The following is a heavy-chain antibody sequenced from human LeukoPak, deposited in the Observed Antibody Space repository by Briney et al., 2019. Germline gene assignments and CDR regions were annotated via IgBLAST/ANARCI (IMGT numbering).Heavy chain of an antibody. Sequence: SETLSLTCTVSGGSISSYYWSWIRQPAGKGLEWIGRIYTSGSTNYNPSLKSRVTMSVDTSKNQFSLILHSVAAADTAVYYCARRSEFDNTHYHYFDYWGQGALVTVSS. CDR2: IYTSGST. D-gene: IGHD2-15*01. J-gene: IGHJ4*02. CDR1: GGSISSYY. V-gene: IGHV4-4*07. CDR3: ARRSEFDNTHYHYFDY.